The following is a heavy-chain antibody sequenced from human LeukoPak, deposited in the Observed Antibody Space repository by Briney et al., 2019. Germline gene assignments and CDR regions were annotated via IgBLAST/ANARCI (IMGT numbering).Heavy chain of an antibody. CDR1: GGTFSSYA. CDR3: ARDRREYSSSSSDFDY. Sequence: ASVKVSCKASGGTFSSYAISWVRQAPGQGLEWMGGIIPIFGTANYAQKFQGRVTITADESTSTAYMELSSLRSEDTAVYYCARDRREYSSSSSDFDYWGQGTLVTVSS. V-gene: IGHV1-69*13. D-gene: IGHD6-6*01. CDR2: IIPIFGTA. J-gene: IGHJ4*02.